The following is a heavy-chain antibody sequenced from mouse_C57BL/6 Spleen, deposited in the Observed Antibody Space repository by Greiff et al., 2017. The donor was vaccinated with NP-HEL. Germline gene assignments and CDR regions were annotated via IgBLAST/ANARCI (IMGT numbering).Heavy chain of an antibody. D-gene: IGHD1-1*01. CDR1: GFTFSSYA. CDR3: TRDPITTVVAPMDY. V-gene: IGHV5-9-1*02. Sequence: EVKLMESGEGLVKPGGSLKLSCAASGFTFSSYAMSWVRQTPEKRLEWVAYISSGGDYIYYADTVKGRFTISRDNARNTLYLQMSSLKSEDTAMYYCTRDPITTVVAPMDYWGQGTSVTVSS. CDR2: ISSGGDYI. J-gene: IGHJ4*01.